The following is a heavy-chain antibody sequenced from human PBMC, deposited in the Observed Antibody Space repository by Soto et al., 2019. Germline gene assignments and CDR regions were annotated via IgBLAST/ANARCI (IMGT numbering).Heavy chain of an antibody. Sequence: SGPTLVNPTQTLTLTCTVCGFSLSTNGMCVSWIRQPPGKALEWLALIDWDDDKYYSTSLKTRLTISKDTSKNQVVLTMTNMDPVDTATYYCARGFYYYGSGSPPRFDPWGQGTLVTVSS. CDR1: GFSLSTNGMC. CDR2: IDWDDDK. V-gene: IGHV2-70*01. D-gene: IGHD3-10*01. J-gene: IGHJ5*02. CDR3: ARGFYYYGSGSPPRFDP.